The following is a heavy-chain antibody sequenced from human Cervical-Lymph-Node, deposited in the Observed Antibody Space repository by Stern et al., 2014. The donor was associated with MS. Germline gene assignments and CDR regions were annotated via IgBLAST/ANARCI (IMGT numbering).Heavy chain of an antibody. J-gene: IGHJ4*02. CDR3: ASGTGSKRPTGNY. V-gene: IGHV1-46*01. CDR1: GYSFTSHY. Sequence: QVQLVQSGAEVKKPGASVKVSCKASGYSFTSHYMHWVRQAPGRGLEWVGIINPSGDSASYAQKLQGRVTMTRDTSTSTVYMELSSLRSEDTAVYYCASGTGSKRPTGNYWGQGTLVTVSS. CDR2: INPSGDSA. D-gene: IGHD3/OR15-3a*01.